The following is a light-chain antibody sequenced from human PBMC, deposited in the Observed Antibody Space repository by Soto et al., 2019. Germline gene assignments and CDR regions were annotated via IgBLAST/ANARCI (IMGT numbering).Light chain of an antibody. Sequence: DIQMTQSPSSLSASVGDRVTITCRASQSISSYLNWYQQKPGKAPKLLIYKASTLKSGVPSRFSGSGSGTEFTLTISSLQPDDFATYYCQQYNSLWTFGQGTKV. J-gene: IGKJ1*01. V-gene: IGKV1-5*03. CDR1: QSISSY. CDR3: QQYNSLWT. CDR2: KAS.